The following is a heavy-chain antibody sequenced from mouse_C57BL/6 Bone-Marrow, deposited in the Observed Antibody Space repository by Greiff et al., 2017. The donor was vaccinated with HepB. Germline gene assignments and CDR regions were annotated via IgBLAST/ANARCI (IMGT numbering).Heavy chain of an antibody. Sequence: EVQLVESGPELVKPGASVKISCKASGYSFTDYNMNWVKQSNGKSLEWIGVINPNYGTTSYNQKFKGKATLTVDQSSSTAHMQLNSLTSEDSAVYYCARTYYGSSPFAYWGQGTLVTVSA. V-gene: IGHV1-39*01. J-gene: IGHJ3*01. D-gene: IGHD1-1*01. CDR3: ARTYYGSSPFAY. CDR1: GYSFTDYN. CDR2: INPNYGTT.